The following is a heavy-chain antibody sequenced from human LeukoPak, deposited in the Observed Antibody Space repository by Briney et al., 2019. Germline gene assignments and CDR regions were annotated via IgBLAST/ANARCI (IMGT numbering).Heavy chain of an antibody. J-gene: IGHJ5*02. Sequence: GASLKISCKGSGYSFTSYWIGWVRQMPGKGLEWMGIIYPGNSDTRYSPSFQGQVTISVDKSISTAYLQWSSLKASDTAIYYCARNYDILTGYYPFDHWGQGTLVTVSS. CDR1: GYSFTSYW. CDR3: ARNYDILTGYYPFDH. D-gene: IGHD3-9*01. V-gene: IGHV5-51*01. CDR2: IYPGNSDT.